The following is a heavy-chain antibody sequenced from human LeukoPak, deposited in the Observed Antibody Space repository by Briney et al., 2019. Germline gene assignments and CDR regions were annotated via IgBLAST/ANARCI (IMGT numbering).Heavy chain of an antibody. D-gene: IGHD5-24*01. CDR3: ARDGDVEMTTIRTIEY. J-gene: IGHJ4*02. V-gene: IGHV3-48*03. CDR1: GFTFSSYE. Sequence: PGGSLRLSCAASGFTFSSYEMNWVRQAPGKGLEWVSYISSSGSTIYYADSVKGRFTISRDNAKNSLYLQMNSLRAEDTAVYYCARDGDVEMTTIRTIEYWGQGTLVSVSS. CDR2: ISSSGSTI.